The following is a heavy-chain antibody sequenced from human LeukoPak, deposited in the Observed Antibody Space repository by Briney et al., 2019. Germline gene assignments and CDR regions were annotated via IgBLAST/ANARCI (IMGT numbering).Heavy chain of an antibody. CDR3: ARGDEYHYYYYMDV. J-gene: IGHJ6*03. V-gene: IGHV1-2*02. CDR1: GYTFTGYY. CDR2: INPNSGGT. D-gene: IGHD2-21*02. Sequence: ASVKVSCKASGYTFTGYYMHWVRQAPGQGLEWMGWINPNSGGTNYAQKFQGRVTMTRDTSISTAYMELSRLRSDDTAVYYCARGDEYHYYYYMDVWGKGNTVTVSS.